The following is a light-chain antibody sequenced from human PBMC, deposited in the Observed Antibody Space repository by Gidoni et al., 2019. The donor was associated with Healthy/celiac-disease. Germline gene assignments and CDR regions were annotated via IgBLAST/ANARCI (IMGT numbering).Light chain of an antibody. J-gene: IGKJ2*01. CDR1: QSVSSSY. CDR2: GAS. CDR3: QQYGSSPPYT. V-gene: IGKV3-20*01. Sequence: IVLTQSPGTLSLSPGERATLSCRASQSVSSSYLAWYQQKPGQAPRLLIYGASSRATGIPDRCSGSGSGTDFTLTISRLEPEDFAVYYCQQYGSSPPYTFXXXTKLEIK.